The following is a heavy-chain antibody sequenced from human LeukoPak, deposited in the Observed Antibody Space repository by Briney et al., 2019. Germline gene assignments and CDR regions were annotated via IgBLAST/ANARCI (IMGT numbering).Heavy chain of an antibody. Sequence: PGGSLRLPCAASGFTFSSYWMHWVRQAPGEGLVWVSRINGDGTSTNYADSVKGRFTISRDNAKNTLYLQMNSLSAEDTALYYCASGYQDYGGNTHWGQGTLVTVSS. CDR1: GFTFSSYW. CDR3: ASGYQDYGGNTH. V-gene: IGHV3-74*01. D-gene: IGHD4-23*01. J-gene: IGHJ4*02. CDR2: INGDGTST.